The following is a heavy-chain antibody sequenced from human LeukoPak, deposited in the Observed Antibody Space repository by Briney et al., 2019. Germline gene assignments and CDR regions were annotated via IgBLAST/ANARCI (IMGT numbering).Heavy chain of an antibody. J-gene: IGHJ4*02. D-gene: IGHD1-26*01. CDR2: ISGSGGST. CDR1: GFTFSSYA. V-gene: IGHV3-23*01. CDR3: AKGKNRWELGGLYYFDY. Sequence: GGSLRLSCAASGFTFSSYAMSWVRQAPGKGLEWVSAISGSGGSTYYADSVKGRFTISRDNSKNTLYLQMNRLRAEDTAVYYCAKGKNRWELGGLYYFDYWGQGTLVTVSS.